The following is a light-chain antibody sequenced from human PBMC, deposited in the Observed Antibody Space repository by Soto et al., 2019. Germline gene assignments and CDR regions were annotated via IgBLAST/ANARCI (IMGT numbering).Light chain of an antibody. CDR3: SSYAASNNFYFV. CDR2: EVT. V-gene: IGLV2-8*01. CDR1: SSDVGVYNY. J-gene: IGLJ3*02. Sequence: QSALTQPPSASGSPGQSVTISCTGTSSDVGVYNYVSWYKQYPGRAPKLMIYEVTKRPSGVPDRFAGSKSGNTASLTVSGLQADYEADYYCSSYAASNNFYFVFGGGTKLTVL.